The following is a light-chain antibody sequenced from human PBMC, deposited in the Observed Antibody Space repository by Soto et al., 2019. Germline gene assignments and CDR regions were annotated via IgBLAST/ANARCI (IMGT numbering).Light chain of an antibody. J-gene: IGKJ5*01. CDR2: AAF. V-gene: IGKV1-12*01. CDR1: EDINSR. Sequence: DIQMTQSPSSVSASVGDRVTISCRASEDINSRLAWYQQKPGNAPKLLIYAAFILQRGGPSRFSGYGSGTDFTLSISSLQPEDFAPYYCQQSYSFPISFGQGTRRE. CDR3: QQSYSFPIS.